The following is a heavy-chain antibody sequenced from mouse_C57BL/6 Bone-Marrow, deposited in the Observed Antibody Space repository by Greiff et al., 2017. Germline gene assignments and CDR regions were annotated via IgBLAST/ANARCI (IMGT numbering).Heavy chain of an antibody. CDR3: ARRGAYSSWFAY. CDR1: GYTFTSYW. D-gene: IGHD2-10*01. Sequence: VQLQQPGAELVRPGSSVKLSCKASGYTFTSYWMDWVKQRPGQGLEWIGNIYPSDSETHYNLKFKDKATLTVDKSSSTAYRQLSSLTSEDSAVYYCARRGAYSSWFAYWGQGTLVTVSA. J-gene: IGHJ3*01. V-gene: IGHV1-61*01. CDR2: IYPSDSET.